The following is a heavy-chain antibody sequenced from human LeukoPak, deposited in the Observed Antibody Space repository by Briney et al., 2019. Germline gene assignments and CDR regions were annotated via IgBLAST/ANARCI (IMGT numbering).Heavy chain of an antibody. J-gene: IGHJ4*02. CDR1: GYSFTSYY. CDR3: ATKDY. V-gene: IGHV1-46*01. Sequence: ASVKVSCKASGYSFTSYYMHWVRLAPGQGLEWMGIINPSGDSTSYAQKFQGRVTMTRDTSTSTAYMELRSLRSDDTAVYYCATKDYWGQGTLVTVSS. CDR2: INPSGDST.